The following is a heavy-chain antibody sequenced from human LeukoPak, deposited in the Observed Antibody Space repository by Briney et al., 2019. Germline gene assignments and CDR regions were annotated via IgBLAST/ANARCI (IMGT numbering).Heavy chain of an antibody. CDR1: GFTFSSYS. CDR3: ARELSIVGAFDY. V-gene: IGHV3-21*01. J-gene: IGHJ4*02. D-gene: IGHD1-26*01. Sequence: GGSLRLSYAASGFTFSSYSMNWVRQAPGKGLEWVSSISSSSSYIYYADSVKGRFTISRDNAKNSLYLQMNSLRAEDTAVYYCARELSIVGAFDYWGQGTLVTVSS. CDR2: ISSSSSYI.